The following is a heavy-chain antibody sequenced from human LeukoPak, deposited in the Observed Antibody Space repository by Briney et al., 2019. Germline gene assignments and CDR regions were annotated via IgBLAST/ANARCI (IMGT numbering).Heavy chain of an antibody. V-gene: IGHV2-5*02. J-gene: IGHJ5*02. D-gene: IGHD2-2*01. CDR2: IYWDDDK. CDR3: AHSRSPTVVVPAAIFDP. Sequence: SGPTLVKPTQTLTLTCTFSGFSLSTSGVGVGWIRQPPGKALEWLALIYWDDDKRYSPSLKSRLTITKDTSKNQVVLTMTNMDPVDTATYYCAHSRSPTVVVPAAIFDPWGQGTLVTVSS. CDR1: GFSLSTSGVG.